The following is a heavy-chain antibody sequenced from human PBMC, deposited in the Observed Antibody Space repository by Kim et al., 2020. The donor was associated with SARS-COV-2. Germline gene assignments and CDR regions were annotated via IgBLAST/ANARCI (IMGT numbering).Heavy chain of an antibody. CDR3: ARDRSQVYYYYYGMDV. CDR2: IIPIFGTA. J-gene: IGHJ6*02. V-gene: IGHV1-69*13. CDR1: GGTFSSYA. Sequence: SVKVSCKASGGTFSSYAISWVRQAPGQGLEWMGGIIPIFGTANYAQKFQGRVTITADESTSTAYMELSSLRSEDTAVYYCARDRSQVYYYYYGMDVWGQGTTVTVSS.